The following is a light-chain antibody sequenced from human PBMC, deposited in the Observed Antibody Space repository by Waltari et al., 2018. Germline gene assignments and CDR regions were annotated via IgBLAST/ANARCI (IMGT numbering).Light chain of an antibody. CDR2: DVS. Sequence: QSALTQPASVSGSPVPSITISCTGTSSDVGRYTYVSWYEQHPGKVPTLLIFDVSNGPSVVSHRCSGSKSGNTASLTISGLQAEDESDYYCCSFTTRSTWVFGGGTKLTVL. J-gene: IGLJ3*02. CDR3: CSFTTRSTWV. V-gene: IGLV2-14*01. CDR1: SSDVGRYTY.